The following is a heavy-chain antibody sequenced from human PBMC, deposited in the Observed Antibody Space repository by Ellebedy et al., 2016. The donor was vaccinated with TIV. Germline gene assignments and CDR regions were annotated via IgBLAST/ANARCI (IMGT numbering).Heavy chain of an antibody. Sequence: GESLKISCAASGFTFSSYWMHWVRQAPGKGLVWVSRINSDGSSTSYADSVKGRFTISRDNAKNTLYLQMNSLRAEDTAVYYCATGARYNNDDYWGQGTLVTVSS. D-gene: IGHD1-1*01. J-gene: IGHJ4*02. CDR2: INSDGSST. CDR1: GFTFSSYW. CDR3: ATGARYNNDDY. V-gene: IGHV3-74*01.